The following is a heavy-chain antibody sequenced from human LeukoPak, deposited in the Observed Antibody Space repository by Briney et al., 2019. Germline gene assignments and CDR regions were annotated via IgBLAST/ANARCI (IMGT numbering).Heavy chain of an antibody. V-gene: IGHV3-23*01. D-gene: IGHD1-26*01. Sequence: GGSLRLSCAASGFTFTSYAMNWVRQAPGKGLEWVSGISGSGGGTYYADSVKGRFSISRDNSKNTLYLQLDSLRVEDTAEYYCAKAHGGSYHSGIDWGQGTLVIVSS. J-gene: IGHJ4*02. CDR3: AKAHGGSYHSGID. CDR1: GFTFTSYA. CDR2: ISGSGGGT.